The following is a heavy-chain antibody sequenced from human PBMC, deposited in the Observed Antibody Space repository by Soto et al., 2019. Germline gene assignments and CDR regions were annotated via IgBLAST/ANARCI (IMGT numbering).Heavy chain of an antibody. CDR1: GYTFTSYY. V-gene: IGHV1-46*01. J-gene: IGHJ3*02. D-gene: IGHD1-26*01. Sequence: GASVKVSCKASGYTFTSYYMHWVRQAPGQGLEWMGIINPSGGSTSYAQKFQGRVTMTRDTSTSTVYMELSSLRSEDTAVYYCARDMGELLLIEGMAFDIWGQGTMVTVSS. CDR3: ARDMGELLLIEGMAFDI. CDR2: INPSGGST.